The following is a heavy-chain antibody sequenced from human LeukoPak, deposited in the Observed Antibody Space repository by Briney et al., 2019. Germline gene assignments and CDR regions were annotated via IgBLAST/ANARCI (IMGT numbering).Heavy chain of an antibody. CDR1: GFTFSSYA. D-gene: IGHD2-2*01. J-gene: IGHJ5*02. CDR3: AKESLHCSSTSCYANWFDP. V-gene: IGHV3-23*01. CDR2: ISGSGGST. Sequence: QPGGSLRLSCAASGFTFSSYAMSWVRQAPGKGLEWVSAISGSGGSTYYADSVKGRFTISRDNSKNTLYLQMNSLRAEDTAVYYCAKESLHCSSTSCYANWFDPWGQGTLVTVSS.